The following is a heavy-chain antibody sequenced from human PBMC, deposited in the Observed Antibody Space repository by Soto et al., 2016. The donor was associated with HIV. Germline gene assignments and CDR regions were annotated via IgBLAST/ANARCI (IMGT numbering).Heavy chain of an antibody. CDR1: GGSFSGYF. Sequence: QVQLQQWGAGLLKPSETLSLTCAVYGGSFSGYFWSWVRQPPEKGLEWIGEINHSGSTNYNPSLKSRVTISIDTSKNQFSLKLNSVTAADTAVYYCARLPSGFWGPGTWSPSPQ. D-gene: IGHD3-10*01. CDR2: INHSGST. CDR3: ARLPSGF. J-gene: IGHJ4*02. V-gene: IGHV4-34*01.